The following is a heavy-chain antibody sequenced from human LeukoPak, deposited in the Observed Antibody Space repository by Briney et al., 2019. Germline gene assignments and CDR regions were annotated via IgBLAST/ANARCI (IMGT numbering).Heavy chain of an antibody. CDR3: ARVLWFGESKKGYSYYMDV. V-gene: IGHV4-39*01. D-gene: IGHD3-10*01. CDR2: IYYSGDT. Sequence: SETLSLTCTVSGDSINSGSYHWGWIRQPPGEGLEWIGSIYYSGDTYSNPSLESRVTISVDTSKNQFSLNLSSVTAADTAVYYCARVLWFGESKKGYSYYMDVWGKGTTVTVSS. J-gene: IGHJ6*03. CDR1: GDSINSGSYH.